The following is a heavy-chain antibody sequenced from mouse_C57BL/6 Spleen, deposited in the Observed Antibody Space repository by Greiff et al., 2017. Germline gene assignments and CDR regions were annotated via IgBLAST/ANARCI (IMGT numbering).Heavy chain of an antibody. CDR3: ARRRAYYDYDDWYFDV. CDR2: ISYDGSN. J-gene: IGHJ1*03. V-gene: IGHV3-6*01. Sequence: EVKLMESGPGLVKPSQSLSLTCSVTGYSITSGYYWNWIRQFPGNKLEWMGYISYDGSNNYNPSLKNRISITRDTSKNQFFLKLNSVTTEDTATYYCARRRAYYDYDDWYFDVWGTGTTVTVSS. CDR1: GYSITSGYY. D-gene: IGHD2-4*01.